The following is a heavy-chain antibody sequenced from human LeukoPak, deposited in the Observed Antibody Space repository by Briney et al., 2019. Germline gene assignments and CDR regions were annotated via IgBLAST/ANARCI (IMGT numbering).Heavy chain of an antibody. CDR2: ISSGGSTI. J-gene: IGHJ4*02. V-gene: IGHV3-48*04. CDR3: ARDPTAEQPYFFDC. CDR1: GFIFSSYA. D-gene: IGHD6-13*01. Sequence: GGSLRLSCAASGFIFSSYAMNWVRQAPGKGLEWVSYISSGGSTIFYADSVKGRFTVSRDNAKNSLFLQMNSLRAEDTAVYYCARDPTAEQPYFFDCWGQGTVVTVSS.